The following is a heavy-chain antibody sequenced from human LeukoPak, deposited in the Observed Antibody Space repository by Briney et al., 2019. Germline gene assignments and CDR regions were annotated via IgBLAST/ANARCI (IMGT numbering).Heavy chain of an antibody. Sequence: SETLSLTCTVSGGSISSSGYYWSWIRQPPGKGLEWIGYIYYSGSANYNPSLKSRVTISVDTSKNQFSLKLSSVTAADTAVYYCARRDVITGTTDYWGQGTLVTVSS. CDR3: ARRDVITGTTDY. CDR1: GGSISSSGYY. CDR2: IYYSGSA. V-gene: IGHV4-61*08. J-gene: IGHJ4*02. D-gene: IGHD1-14*01.